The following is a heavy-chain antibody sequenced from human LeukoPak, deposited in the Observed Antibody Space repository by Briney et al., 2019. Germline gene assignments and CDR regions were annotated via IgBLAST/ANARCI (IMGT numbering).Heavy chain of an antibody. D-gene: IGHD6-19*01. CDR1: GYTFTNYY. V-gene: IGHV1-46*01. CDR2: LNPSIGSA. CDR3: ATYSGWWRLFGY. Sequence: ASVKVSCKASGYTFTNYYMHWVRQAPGQGLEWMGILNPSIGSASSAQKFQGRVTMTEDTSTDTAYMELSSLRSEDTAVYYCATYSGWWRLFGYWGQGTLVTVSS. J-gene: IGHJ4*02.